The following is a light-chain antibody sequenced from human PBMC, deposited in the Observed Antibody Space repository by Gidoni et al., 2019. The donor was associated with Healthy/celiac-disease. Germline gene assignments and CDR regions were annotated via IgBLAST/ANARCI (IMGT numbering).Light chain of an antibody. Sequence: EIVLTQSPGTLSLSPGERATLSCRASQSVSSSYLAWYQQKPGQAPRLLIYGASSRATGIPDRFSGSGSGTDFTLTISRLEPEDLAVYYCQQYGSSPGTFXXXTKVEIK. V-gene: IGKV3-20*01. J-gene: IGKJ1*01. CDR1: QSVSSSY. CDR3: QQYGSSPGT. CDR2: GAS.